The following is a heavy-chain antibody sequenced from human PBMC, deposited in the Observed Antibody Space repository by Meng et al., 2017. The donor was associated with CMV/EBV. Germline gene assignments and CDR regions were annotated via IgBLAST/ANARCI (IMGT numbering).Heavy chain of an antibody. D-gene: IGHD3-3*01. CDR2: INPNSGGT. J-gene: IGHJ6*02. CDR1: GYTFTGYY. CDR3: ARDLEVAGYYYGMDV. Sequence: ASVKVSCKASGYTFTGYYMYWVRQAPGQGREWMGWINPNSGGTKYAQKIQGRVTMTRDTSISTAYMEVSRLRSDDTAVYYCARDLEVAGYYYGMDVWGQGTTVTVSS. V-gene: IGHV1-2*02.